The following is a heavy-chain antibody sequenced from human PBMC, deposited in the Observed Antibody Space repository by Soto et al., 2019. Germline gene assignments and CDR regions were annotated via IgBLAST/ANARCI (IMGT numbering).Heavy chain of an antibody. CDR2: MYSSGNT. Sequence: SETLSLTCTISGGSISSYFWTWVRQPAGKGLEWIGRMYSSGNTNYNPSLESRVTISGDSSKNQFSLKLRSVTAADTAIYYCARHGGYYFDYWGQGTLVTVSS. CDR3: ARHGGYYFDY. V-gene: IGHV4-4*07. J-gene: IGHJ4*02. CDR1: GGSISSYF.